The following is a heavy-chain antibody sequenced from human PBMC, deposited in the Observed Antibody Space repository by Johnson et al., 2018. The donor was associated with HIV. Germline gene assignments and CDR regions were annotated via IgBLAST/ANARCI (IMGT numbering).Heavy chain of an antibody. CDR1: GFTFSSFA. D-gene: IGHD1-1*01. V-gene: IGHV3-30*04. CDR2: ISHDGTNN. J-gene: IGHJ3*02. CDR3: TTGVFHAFDM. Sequence: QVQLVESGGGVVRPGRSLRLSCAASGFTFSSFAIHWVRQAPGKGLEWVAMISHDGTNNFYADSVKGRFTVSRDNSKNTLYLEANSLGPEDTAVYYCTTGVFHAFDMWGQGTMVTVSS.